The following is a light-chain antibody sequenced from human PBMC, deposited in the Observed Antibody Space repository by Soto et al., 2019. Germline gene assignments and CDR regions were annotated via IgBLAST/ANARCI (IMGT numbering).Light chain of an antibody. CDR1: QSLEYTDGTTY. Sequence: DVVLTQSPPSLPVTLGRPASISCRSSQSLEYTDGTTYLNWFHQRPGQSPRRLLYKVSQRDSGVPDRFSGSGSGTDFTLKISGVEADDVGVYYCMQGTQWPPTLVQGTRLEIK. CDR2: KVS. CDR3: MQGTQWPPT. J-gene: IGKJ5*01. V-gene: IGKV2-30*01.